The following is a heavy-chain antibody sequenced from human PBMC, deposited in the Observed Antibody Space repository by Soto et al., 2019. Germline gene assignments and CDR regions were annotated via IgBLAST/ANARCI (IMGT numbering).Heavy chain of an antibody. Sequence: QVQLVQTGAEVKKPGSSVKVSCQASEGTFSRYTINWVRQAPGQGLEWMGRIIPIAAIANYTQKFQGRVTITVEKSSTTAYMELSSLRSDDTAVYYCARGSTIVRGAPSWFDPWGQGTLVNVSS. CDR2: IIPIAAIA. CDR1: EGTFSRYT. D-gene: IGHD3-10*01. CDR3: ARGSTIVRGAPSWFDP. V-gene: IGHV1-69*02. J-gene: IGHJ5*02.